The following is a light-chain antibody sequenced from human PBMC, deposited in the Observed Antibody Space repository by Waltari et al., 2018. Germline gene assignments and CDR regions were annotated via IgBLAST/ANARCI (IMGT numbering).Light chain of an antibody. V-gene: IGKV3-15*01. CDR1: QSLSRN. Sequence: EILMTQSPGTLSVSPGETATLSCRASQSLSRNLAWYQLKPGQAPRLLIYAASHGATGITARFSGSGSGTEFTLTISSLQSEDFAVYYCQQYSDWPPLTFGGGTKVEIK. J-gene: IGKJ4*01. CDR2: AAS. CDR3: QQYSDWPPLT.